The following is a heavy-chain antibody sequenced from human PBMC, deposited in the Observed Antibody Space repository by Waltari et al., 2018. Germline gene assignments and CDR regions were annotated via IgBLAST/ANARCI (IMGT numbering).Heavy chain of an antibody. CDR2: IYHSGST. D-gene: IGHD2-2*01. Sequence: QVHLLESGPGLVKPSETLSLTCAVSGYSISSAYYWGWTRQPPGKGLEWIGSIYHSGSTYYNPSLKSRVTISVDTSKNQFSLKLSSVTAADTAVYYCARRVVPAAPFDYWGQGTLVTVSS. CDR3: ARRVVPAAPFDY. CDR1: GYSISSAYY. J-gene: IGHJ4*02. V-gene: IGHV4-38-2*01.